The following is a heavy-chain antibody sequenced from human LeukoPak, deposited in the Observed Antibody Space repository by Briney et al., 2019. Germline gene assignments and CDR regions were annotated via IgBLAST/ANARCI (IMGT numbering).Heavy chain of an antibody. CDR3: ARGGSSEYYMRD. D-gene: IGHD3-22*01. CDR2: INHRGIT. CDR1: GGSFSGYY. V-gene: IGHV4-34*01. J-gene: IGHJ4*02. Sequence: SETLSLTCAVYGGSFSGYYWSWIRQPPGKGLEWIGEINHRGITNYNPSLKSRVTVSGDTSKNQFSLKLCSVTAADTAVYYCARGGSSEYYMRDWGQGTLVTVSS.